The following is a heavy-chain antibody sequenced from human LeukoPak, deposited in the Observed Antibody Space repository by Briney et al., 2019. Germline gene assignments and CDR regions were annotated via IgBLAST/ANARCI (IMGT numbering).Heavy chain of an antibody. D-gene: IGHD3-10*01. CDR1: GGTFSSYA. J-gene: IGHJ4*02. Sequence: ASVKVSCKASGGTFSSYAISWVRQAPAQGLEWMGGIIPIFGTANYAQKFQGRVTITTDESTSTAYMELSSLRSEDTAVYYCAGYGPPLDYYFDYWGQGTLVTVSS. CDR2: IIPIFGTA. CDR3: AGYGPPLDYYFDY. V-gene: IGHV1-69*05.